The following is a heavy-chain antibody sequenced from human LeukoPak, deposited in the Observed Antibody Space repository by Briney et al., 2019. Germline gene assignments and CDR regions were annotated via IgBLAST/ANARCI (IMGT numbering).Heavy chain of an antibody. CDR3: ARLLYTFGGVIVMGGAGDY. CDR2: IYPGDSDT. D-gene: IGHD3-16*02. J-gene: IGHJ4*02. CDR1: GYSFTSYW. V-gene: IGHV5-51*01. Sequence: GESLKISCKGSGYSFTSYWIGWVRPLPGKGLEWMGIIYPGDSDTRYSPSFQGQVTISADKSISTAYLQWSSLKASDTAMYYCARLLYTFGGVIVMGGAGDYWGQGTLVTVSS.